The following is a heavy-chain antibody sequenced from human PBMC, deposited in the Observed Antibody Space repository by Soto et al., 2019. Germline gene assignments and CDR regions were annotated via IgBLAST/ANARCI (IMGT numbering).Heavy chain of an antibody. CDR2: IYYSGST. CDR3: ARVWGAAFDI. J-gene: IGHJ3*02. CDR1: GGSISSYY. D-gene: IGHD1-26*01. Sequence: SGTLSLTCTVSGGSISSYYWSWIRQPPGKGLEWIGYIYYSGSTNYNPSLKSRVTISVDTSKNQFSLKLSSVTAADTAVYYCARVWGAAFDIWGQGTMVTVSS. V-gene: IGHV4-59*01.